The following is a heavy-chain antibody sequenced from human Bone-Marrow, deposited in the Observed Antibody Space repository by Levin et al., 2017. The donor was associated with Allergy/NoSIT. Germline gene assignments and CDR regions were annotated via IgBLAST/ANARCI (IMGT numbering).Heavy chain of an antibody. V-gene: IGHV3-15*01. CDR1: GFPFRDTW. CDR3: TTGIGKSDSDY. Sequence: LSLTCAASGFPFRDTWMTWVRQAPGKGLEWVGRIKRKIEGETTDYGAPVKGRFTVSRDDSKDTFHLQMNSLKIEDTAVYYCTTGIGKSDSDYWGQGTLVTVSS. J-gene: IGHJ4*02. CDR2: IKRKIEGETT. D-gene: IGHD2-15*01.